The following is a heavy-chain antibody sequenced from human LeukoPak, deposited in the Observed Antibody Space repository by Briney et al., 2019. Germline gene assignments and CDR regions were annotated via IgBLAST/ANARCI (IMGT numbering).Heavy chain of an antibody. CDR2: NSGST. Sequence: PSETLSLTCTVSGGSISSSSYYWGWIRQPPGKGLEWIGSNSGSTYYNPSLKSRVTISVDTSKNQFSLKLSSVTAADTAVYYCARSPPISNGMDVWGKGTTVTVSS. CDR3: ARSPPISNGMDV. V-gene: IGHV4-39*07. J-gene: IGHJ6*04. CDR1: GGSISSSSYY. D-gene: IGHD6-13*01.